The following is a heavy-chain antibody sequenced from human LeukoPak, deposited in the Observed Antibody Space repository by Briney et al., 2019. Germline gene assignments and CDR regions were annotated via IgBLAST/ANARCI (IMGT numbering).Heavy chain of an antibody. J-gene: IGHJ4*02. V-gene: IGHV3-48*01. CDR3: ARDHNYAFYN. Sequence: PGGSLRLSCTASGFPFIEYSMNWVRQAPGKGLEWISYIGIDSGNTKYADSGRGRFTIPTDKAKNSLYLQMNSLRVEDTAVYYCARDHNYAFYNWGQGTLVSVAS. CDR1: GFPFIEYS. CDR2: IGIDSGNT. D-gene: IGHD1-1*01.